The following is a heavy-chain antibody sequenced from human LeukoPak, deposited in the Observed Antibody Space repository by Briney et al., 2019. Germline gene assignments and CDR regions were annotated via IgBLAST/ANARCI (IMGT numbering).Heavy chain of an antibody. CDR3: ARAGIYGSGSYSIDY. CDR1: GYAFTSYY. J-gene: IGHJ4*02. Sequence: ASVKVSCKASGYAFTSYYMHWVRQAPGQGLEWMGIINPSGGSTSYAQKCQGRVTMTRDTSTSTVYMELSSLRSEDTAVYYCARAGIYGSGSYSIDYWGQGTLVTVSS. V-gene: IGHV1-46*01. D-gene: IGHD3-10*01. CDR2: INPSGGST.